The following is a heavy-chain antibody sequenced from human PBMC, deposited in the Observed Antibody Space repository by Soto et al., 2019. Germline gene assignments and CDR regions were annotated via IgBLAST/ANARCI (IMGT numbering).Heavy chain of an antibody. CDR1: GGSISSYY. D-gene: IGHD5-12*01. V-gene: IGHV4-59*01. J-gene: IGHJ4*02. CDR3: ARVEYSGYPRI. CDR2: IYFSGST. Sequence: QVQLQESGPGLVKPSETLSLTCTVSGGSISSYYWSWIRQSPGKRLEWIGYIYFSGSTNYNPSLKRRVTIPGDTSKNQFSLKLTSVTAADTAVYYCARVEYSGYPRIWGQGTLVTVSS.